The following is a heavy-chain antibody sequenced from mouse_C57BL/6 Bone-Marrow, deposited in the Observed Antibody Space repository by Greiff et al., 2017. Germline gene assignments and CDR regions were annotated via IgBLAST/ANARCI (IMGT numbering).Heavy chain of an antibody. V-gene: IGHV1-53*01. CDR1: GYTFTSYW. Sequence: VQLQQPGTELVKPGASVKLSCKASGYTFTSYWMNWVKQRPGQGLEWIGNINPSNGGTNYNEKFKSKATLTVDKSSSTAYMQLDSLTSENSAVYECGYYDYEGPWWYFDVWGKGTTVTVSS. CDR3: GYYDYEGPWWYFDV. J-gene: IGHJ1*03. D-gene: IGHD2-4*01. CDR2: INPSNGGT.